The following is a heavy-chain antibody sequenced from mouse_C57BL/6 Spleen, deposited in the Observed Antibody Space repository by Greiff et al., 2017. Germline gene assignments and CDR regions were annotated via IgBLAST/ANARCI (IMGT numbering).Heavy chain of an antibody. D-gene: IGHD4-1*01. J-gene: IGHJ3*01. CDR2: IYPGDGDT. CDR1: GYAFSSYW. CDR3: ARRAGLGPGFSY. V-gene: IGHV1-80*01. Sequence: QVQLQQSGAELVKPGASVKISCKASGYAFSSYWMNWVKQRPGKGLEWIGQIYPGDGDTNYNGKFKGKATLTADKASSTAYMQLSSLTSEDSAVXFCARRAGLGPGFSYWGQGTLGTVSA.